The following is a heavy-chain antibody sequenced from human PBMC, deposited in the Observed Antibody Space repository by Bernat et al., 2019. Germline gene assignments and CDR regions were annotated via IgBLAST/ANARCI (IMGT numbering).Heavy chain of an antibody. CDR3: AKGLASSWPGSDC. V-gene: IGHV3-23*01. J-gene: IGHJ4*02. CDR2: ITDRGGGP. D-gene: IGHD6-13*01. Sequence: EVQLLESGGGLVQPGGSLRLFCTASGFTFSTYAMTWVRQAPGKGLEWVSTITDRGGGPYYVDSVKGRFTISRDNSKSTLYLQMNSLRAEDTALYYCAKGLASSWPGSDCWGQGTLVTVSS. CDR1: GFTFSTYA.